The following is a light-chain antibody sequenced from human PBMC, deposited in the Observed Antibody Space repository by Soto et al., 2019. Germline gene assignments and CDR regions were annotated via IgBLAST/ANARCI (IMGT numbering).Light chain of an antibody. V-gene: IGKV1-6*01. CDR3: LQDYNYPRT. CDR2: AAS. Sequence: AIQMTQSPSSLSASVGDRVTITCRASQGIRNDLNWYQQKPGKAPKLLIYAASSLQSGVPSKFSGSGSGTAFTLTIRSLQPEDFATYYCLQDYNYPRTFGQGTKVEIK. CDR1: QGIRND. J-gene: IGKJ1*01.